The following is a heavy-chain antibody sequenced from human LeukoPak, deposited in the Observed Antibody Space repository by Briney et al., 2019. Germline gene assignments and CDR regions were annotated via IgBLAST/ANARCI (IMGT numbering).Heavy chain of an antibody. CDR1: GGSISSSDFG. CDR2: FYYSGSP. D-gene: IGHD3-3*01. Sequence: TSETLSLICSVSGGSISSSDFGWGWIRQPPGKGLEWIMNFYYSGSPYYNPSLEGRVTISVDTSKNQFSLKLSSVTAADTAMYYCARRGQSTAWSFDYWGQGTLVTVSS. V-gene: IGHV4-39*01. CDR3: ARRGQSTAWSFDY. J-gene: IGHJ4*02.